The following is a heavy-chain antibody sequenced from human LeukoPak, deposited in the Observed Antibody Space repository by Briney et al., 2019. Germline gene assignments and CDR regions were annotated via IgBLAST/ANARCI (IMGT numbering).Heavy chain of an antibody. Sequence: PGGSLRLSCAASGFNFSTYDLGWVRQTPGKGLEWVSIIGVSGGTKYYAESMKGRFTISRDNSKNTVYLQMNSLRDEDTAVYFCAKGIYDSSGYYLDFWGQGTLVTVSS. V-gene: IGHV3-23*01. CDR1: GFNFSTYD. D-gene: IGHD3-22*01. J-gene: IGHJ4*02. CDR3: AKGIYDSSGYYLDF. CDR2: IGVSGGTK.